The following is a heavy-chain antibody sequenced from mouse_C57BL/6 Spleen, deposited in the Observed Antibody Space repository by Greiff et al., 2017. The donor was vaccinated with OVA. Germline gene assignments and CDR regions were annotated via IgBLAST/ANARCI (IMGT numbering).Heavy chain of an antibody. CDR2: IYPGSGST. V-gene: IGHV1-55*01. D-gene: IGHD2-4*01. CDR1: GYTFTSYW. Sequence: VQLQQPGAELVKPGASVKMSCKASGYTFTSYWITWVKQRPGQGLEWIGDIYPGSGSTNYNEKFKSKATLTVDTSSSTAYMQLSSLTSEDAAVYYFARKDDYGWYLDVWGTGTTVTVSS. J-gene: IGHJ1*03. CDR3: ARKDDYGWYLDV.